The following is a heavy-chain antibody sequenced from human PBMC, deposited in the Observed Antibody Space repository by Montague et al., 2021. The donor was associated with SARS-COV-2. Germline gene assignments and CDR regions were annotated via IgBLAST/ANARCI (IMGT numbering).Heavy chain of an antibody. CDR2: TYYRSKWYN. Sequence: CAISGDSVSSNSATWNWVRQSPSRGLEWLGRTYYRSKWYNDYAVSVRGRVTINPDTSKNQFSLQLNSVTPEDTAIYCCTSGREGNYNVIDVWGQGTTVTVSS. CDR3: TSGREGNYNVIDV. D-gene: IGHD1-1*01. CDR1: GDSVSSNSAT. J-gene: IGHJ6*02. V-gene: IGHV6-1*01.